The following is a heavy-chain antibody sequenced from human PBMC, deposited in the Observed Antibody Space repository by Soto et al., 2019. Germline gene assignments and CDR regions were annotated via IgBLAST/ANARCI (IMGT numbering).Heavy chain of an antibody. J-gene: IGHJ6*03. CDR3: ARDGEYCTNGVCYYYYYYMDV. CDR1: GYTFTSYA. Sequence: ASVKVSYKASGYTFTSYAMHWVRQAPGQRLEWMGWINAGNGNTKYSQKFQGRVTITRDTSASTAYMELSSLRSEDTAVYYCARDGEYCTNGVCYYYYYYMDVWGKGTTVTVSS. V-gene: IGHV1-3*01. CDR2: INAGNGNT. D-gene: IGHD2-8*01.